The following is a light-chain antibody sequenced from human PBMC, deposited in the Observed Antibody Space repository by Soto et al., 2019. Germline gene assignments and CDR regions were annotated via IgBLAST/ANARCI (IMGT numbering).Light chain of an antibody. J-gene: IGKJ3*01. CDR1: QNILTY. V-gene: IGKV1-39*01. Sequence: DIQMTQSPSSLSASVGDRVTITCRASQNILTYLNWYQQKSGKAPKLLIYAASSLESGVPSRLNGSGYGTDFTLTISSLQPEDSATYYCQQSYTTSFTFGPGTKVDIK. CDR3: QQSYTTSFT. CDR2: AAS.